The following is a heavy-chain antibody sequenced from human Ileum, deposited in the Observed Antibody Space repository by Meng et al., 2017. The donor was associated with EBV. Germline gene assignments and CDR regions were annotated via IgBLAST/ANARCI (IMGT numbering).Heavy chain of an antibody. CDR1: GASIGSSY. V-gene: IGHV4-59*01. Sequence: GQGLLKPSGTLSSTCTDSGASIGSSYWNWVREPPGKGLEWIGRSSHSGRTTYTPSLQSRVPISVDKSKNQVCLKLSSVTPAYTAVYYCAMRKVEMRAITPDNWLDPWGQGTLVTVSS. CDR3: AMRKVEMRAITPDNWLDP. D-gene: IGHD2-21*01. J-gene: IGHJ5*02. CDR2: SSHSGRT.